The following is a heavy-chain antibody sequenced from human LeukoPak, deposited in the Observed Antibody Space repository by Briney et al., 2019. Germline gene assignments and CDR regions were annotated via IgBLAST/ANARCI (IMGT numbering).Heavy chain of an antibody. V-gene: IGHV3-23*01. CDR3: AKKSSGPPFDY. Sequence: GRSLRLSCAASGFTFSSYGMSWVRQAPGKGLEWVSAISGSGGSTYYADSVKGRFTISRDNSKNTLYLQMNSLRAEDTAVYYCAKKSSGPPFDYWGQGTLVTVSS. CDR2: ISGSGGST. J-gene: IGHJ4*02. CDR1: GFTFSSYG. D-gene: IGHD6-19*01.